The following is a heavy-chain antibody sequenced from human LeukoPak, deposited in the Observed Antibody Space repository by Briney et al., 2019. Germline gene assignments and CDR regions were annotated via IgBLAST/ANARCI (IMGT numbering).Heavy chain of an antibody. CDR1: GCTLTELS. CDR3: ATVPTYYYGSGPHFDY. D-gene: IGHD3-10*01. CDR2: FDPEDGET. V-gene: IGHV1-24*01. J-gene: IGHJ4*02. Sequence: GASVKVSCKVSGCTLTELSMHWVRQAPGKGLEWMGGFDPEDGETIYAQKFQGRVTMTEDTSTDTAYMELSSLRSEDTAVYYCATVPTYYYGSGPHFDYWSQGTLVTVSS.